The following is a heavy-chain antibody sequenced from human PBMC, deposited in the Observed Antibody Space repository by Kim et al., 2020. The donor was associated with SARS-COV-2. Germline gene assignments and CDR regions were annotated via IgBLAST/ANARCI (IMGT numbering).Heavy chain of an antibody. J-gene: IGHJ4*02. Sequence: CNPSLNSRFTISVDTSKNQFSLELSSVTAADTAVYYCARARYDSSGYSDYWGQGTLVTVSS. D-gene: IGHD3-22*01. CDR3: ARARYDSSGYSDY. V-gene: IGHV4-59*01.